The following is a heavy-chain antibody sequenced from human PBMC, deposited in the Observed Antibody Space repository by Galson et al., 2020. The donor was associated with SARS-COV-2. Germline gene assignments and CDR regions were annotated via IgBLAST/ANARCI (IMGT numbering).Heavy chain of an antibody. CDR1: GFTFSSYG. V-gene: IGHV3-33*06. Sequence: GGSLRLSCAASGFTFSSYGMHWVRQAPGKGLEWVTLIWSDGSNKDYADSVKGRFTISRDNSKNTLYLQMNSLRAEDTAVYYCAKDSSPYSNGRYLGRSGMDVWGQGTTVTVSS. J-gene: IGHJ6*02. D-gene: IGHD6-19*01. CDR3: AKDSSPYSNGRYLGRSGMDV. CDR2: IWSDGSNK.